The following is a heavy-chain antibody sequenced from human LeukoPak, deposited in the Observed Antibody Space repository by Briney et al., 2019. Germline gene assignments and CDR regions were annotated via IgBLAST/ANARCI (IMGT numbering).Heavy chain of an antibody. Sequence: MPSETLSLTGTVSGGSISSYYWSWIRQPPGKGLEWIGYIYYSGSTNYNPSLRSRVTISVDTSKNQFSLKLSSVTAADTAVYYCAGPGAGDLDYWGQGTLVTVSS. V-gene: IGHV4-59*12. J-gene: IGHJ4*02. D-gene: IGHD3-10*01. CDR2: IYYSGST. CDR3: AGPGAGDLDY. CDR1: GGSISSYY.